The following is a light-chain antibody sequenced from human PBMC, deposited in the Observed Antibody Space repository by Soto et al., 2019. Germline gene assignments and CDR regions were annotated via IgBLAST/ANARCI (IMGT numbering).Light chain of an antibody. CDR2: EVS. J-gene: IGLJ1*01. CDR3: SSYAGSNNV. CDR1: SSNIGAGYD. V-gene: IGLV1-40*01. Sequence: QPVLTQPPSVSGAPGQRVTISCTGSSSNIGAGYDVHWYQQLPGTPPKLMIYEVSKRPSGVPDRFSGSKSGNTASLTVSGLQAEDEADYYCSSYAGSNNVFGTGTKLTVL.